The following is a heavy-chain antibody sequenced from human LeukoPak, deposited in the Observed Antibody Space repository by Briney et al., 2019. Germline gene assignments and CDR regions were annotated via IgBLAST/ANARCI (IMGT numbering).Heavy chain of an antibody. J-gene: IGHJ6*03. V-gene: IGHV5-51*01. CDR2: IYPSDSDT. CDR1: GYSFTNYW. CDR3: ARRSGGYDGNYYYYMDV. D-gene: IGHD5-12*01. Sequence: GESLKISCKGSGYSFTNYWIGWVRQMPGKGLEWMGIIYPSDSDTRYSPSFQGQVTISADKSISTAYLQWSSLKASDTAMYYCARRSGGYDGNYYYYMDVWGKGTTVTVSS.